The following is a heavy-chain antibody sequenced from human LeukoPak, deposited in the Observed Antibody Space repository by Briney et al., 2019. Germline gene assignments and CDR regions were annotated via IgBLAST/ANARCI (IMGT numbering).Heavy chain of an antibody. CDR3: ARADGSGSYDY. D-gene: IGHD3-10*01. V-gene: IGHV3-48*01. CDR1: GFTFSSYS. J-gene: IGHJ4*02. Sequence: GGSLRLSCAASGFTFSSYSVNWVRQAPGKGLEWVSYISSSSSTIYYADSVKGRFTISRDNAKNSLYLQMNSLRAEDTAVYYCARADGSGSYDYWGQGTLVTVSS. CDR2: ISSSSSTI.